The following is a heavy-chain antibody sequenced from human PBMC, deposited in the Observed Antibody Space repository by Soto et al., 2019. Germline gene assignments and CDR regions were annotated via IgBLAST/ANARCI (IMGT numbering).Heavy chain of an antibody. CDR1: GFTFSSYS. CDR3: APNTVANDPPSY. V-gene: IGHV3-21*01. D-gene: IGHD4-17*01. CDR2: ISSSSSYI. J-gene: IGHJ4*02. Sequence: EVQLVESGGGLVKPGGSLRLSCAASGFTFSSYSMNWVRQAPGKGLEWVSSISSSSSYIYYADSVKGRFTISRDNAKNSLYLHMNSLRAEDTSVYYGAPNTVANDPPSYWGQGTLVTVSS.